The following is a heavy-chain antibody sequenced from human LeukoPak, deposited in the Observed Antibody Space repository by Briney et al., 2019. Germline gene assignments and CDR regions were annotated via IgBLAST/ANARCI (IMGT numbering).Heavy chain of an antibody. CDR3: ADLVYCSSSSCYEPFNQT. V-gene: IGHV1-18*01. CDR2: ISAYNGNT. D-gene: IGHD2-2*01. J-gene: IGHJ1*01. CDR1: GYTFTSYG. Sequence: GASVKVSCKASGYTFTSYGISWVRQAPGQGLEWMGWISAYNGNTNYAQKLQGRVTMTRDMSTSTVYMELSSLRSEDTAVYYCADLVYCSSSSCYEPFNQTWGQGTLVTVSS.